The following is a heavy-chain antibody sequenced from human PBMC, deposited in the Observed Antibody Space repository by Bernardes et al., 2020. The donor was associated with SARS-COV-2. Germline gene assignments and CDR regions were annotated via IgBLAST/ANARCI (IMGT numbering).Heavy chain of an antibody. D-gene: IGHD5-12*01. J-gene: IGHJ4*02. Sequence: GGSLRLSCAASGFTFSSYSMNWVRQAPGKGLEWVSSISSSSSYIYYADSVKGRFTISRDNSKNMLYLQMSSLTAEDTAVYYCARRFGGNGGPFDSWGQGTLVSVSS. CDR1: GFTFSSYS. V-gene: IGHV3-21*04. CDR2: ISSSSSYI. CDR3: ARRFGGNGGPFDS.